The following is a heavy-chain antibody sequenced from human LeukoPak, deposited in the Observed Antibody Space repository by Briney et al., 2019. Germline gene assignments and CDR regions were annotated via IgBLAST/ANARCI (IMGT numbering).Heavy chain of an antibody. D-gene: IGHD3-10*01. J-gene: IGHJ4*02. V-gene: IGHV3-7*01. CDR2: IKQDGSEK. CDR1: GFTFSSYW. CDR3: ARAPSYYNPYYFDY. Sequence: PGGSLRLSCAASGFTFSSYWMSWVRQAPGKGLGWVANIKQDGSEKYYVDSVKGRFTISRDNARNSLYLQMNSLRAEDTAVYYCARAPSYYNPYYFDYWGQGTLVTVSS.